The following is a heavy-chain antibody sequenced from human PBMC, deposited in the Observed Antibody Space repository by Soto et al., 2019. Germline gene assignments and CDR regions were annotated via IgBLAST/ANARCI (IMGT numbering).Heavy chain of an antibody. V-gene: IGHV1-3*01. CDR2: INAGNGNT. D-gene: IGHD3-3*01. Sequence: ASVKVSCKASGYTFTSYAMHWVRQAPGQRLEWMGWINAGNGNTKYSQKFQGRVTITRDTSASTAYMELSSLRSEDTAVYYCARAGRRLTILRVVKTRYYYYGMDVWGQGTTVTVSS. J-gene: IGHJ6*02. CDR3: ARAGRRLTILRVVKTRYYYYGMDV. CDR1: GYTFTSYA.